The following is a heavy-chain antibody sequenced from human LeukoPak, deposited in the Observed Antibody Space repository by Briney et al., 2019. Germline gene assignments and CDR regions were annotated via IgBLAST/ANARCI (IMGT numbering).Heavy chain of an antibody. CDR1: GFTFSSYS. CDR3: ARDSAAYYYDYYMDV. D-gene: IGHD2-15*01. CDR2: ISSSSSYI. J-gene: IGHJ6*03. V-gene: IGHV3-21*01. Sequence: GGSLRLSCAASGFTFSSYSMNWVRQAPGKGLEWVSSISSSSSYIYYADSVKGRFTVSRDNAKNTLYLQMNSLRAEDTAVYYCARDSAAYYYDYYMDVWGKGATVTISS.